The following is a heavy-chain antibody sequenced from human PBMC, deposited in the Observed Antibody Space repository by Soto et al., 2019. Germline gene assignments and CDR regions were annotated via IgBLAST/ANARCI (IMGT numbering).Heavy chain of an antibody. J-gene: IGHJ5*02. CDR1: GFTFNTYG. CDR2: ISHDAKSK. Sequence: HPGGSRRLACDTTGFTFNTYGMHWVRQAPGKGLEWVAVISHDAKSKLYVDSVRGRFTISRYNSKNTLFLQMDSLRPEDTALYYCARGLLAAGPFDPWGQGTLVTVSS. D-gene: IGHD2-8*02. V-gene: IGHV3-30*03. CDR3: ARGLLAAGPFDP.